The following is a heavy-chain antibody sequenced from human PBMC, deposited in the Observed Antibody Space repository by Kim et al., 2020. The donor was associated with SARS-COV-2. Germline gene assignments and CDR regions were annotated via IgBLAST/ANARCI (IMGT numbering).Heavy chain of an antibody. J-gene: IGHJ4*02. V-gene: IGHV1-2*04. D-gene: IGHD3-10*01. Sequence: AQKFQGWVTMTRDTSISTAYMELSRLRSDDTAVYYCARGLGLGELSDFDYWGQGTLVTVSS. CDR3: ARGLGLGELSDFDY.